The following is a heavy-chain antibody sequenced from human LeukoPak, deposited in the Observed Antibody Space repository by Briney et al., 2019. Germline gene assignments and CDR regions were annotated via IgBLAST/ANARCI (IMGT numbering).Heavy chain of an antibody. J-gene: IGHJ4*02. CDR1: GFTFSTYW. CDR3: ARLYYYASGSYNRPFDY. D-gene: IGHD3-10*01. V-gene: IGHV3-7*04. CDR2: INQDGSEK. Sequence: GGSLRLSCAASGFTFSTYWMSWVRQAPGKGLEWVANINQDGSEKYYVDSVKGRFTISRDNAKNSVYLQMNSLRAEDTAVFYCARLYYYASGSYNRPFDYWGQGTLVTVSS.